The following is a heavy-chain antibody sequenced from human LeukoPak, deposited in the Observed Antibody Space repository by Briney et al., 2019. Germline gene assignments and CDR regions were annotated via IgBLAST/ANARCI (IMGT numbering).Heavy chain of an antibody. Sequence: GGSLRLSCAASGFTFSSYSMNWVRQAPGKGLEWVSSISSSSSYIYYADSVKGRFTISRDNAKNSLYLQMNSLRAEDTAVYYCAKIAVAGNFDYWGQGTLVTVSS. CDR1: GFTFSSYS. D-gene: IGHD6-19*01. J-gene: IGHJ4*02. CDR3: AKIAVAGNFDY. CDR2: ISSSSSYI. V-gene: IGHV3-21*01.